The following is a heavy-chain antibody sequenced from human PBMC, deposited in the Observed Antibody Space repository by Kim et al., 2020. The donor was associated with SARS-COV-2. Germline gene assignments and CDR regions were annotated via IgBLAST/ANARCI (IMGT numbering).Heavy chain of an antibody. Sequence: SETLSLTCAVYGGSFSGYYWSWIRQPPGKGLEWIGEINHSGSTNYNPSLKSRVTISVDTSKNQFSLKLSSVTAADTAVYYCALRYCSSTSCWWGPRSAF. CDR3: ALRYCSSTSCWWGPRSAF. J-gene: IGHJ3*01. D-gene: IGHD2-2*01. CDR2: INHSGST. V-gene: IGHV4-34*01. CDR1: GGSFSGYY.